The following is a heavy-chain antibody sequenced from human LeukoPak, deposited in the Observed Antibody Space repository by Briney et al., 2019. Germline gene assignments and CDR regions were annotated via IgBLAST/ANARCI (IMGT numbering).Heavy chain of an antibody. J-gene: IGHJ4*02. V-gene: IGHV3-15*01. CDR1: GFTFSNAW. CDR3: ITPRRRGGSYYVDY. D-gene: IGHD1-26*01. Sequence: TGGSLRLSCAASGFTFSNAWMSWVRQAPGKGLEWVGRIKSKTDGGTTDYAAPVKGRFTISRDDSKNTLYLQMNSLKTEDTAVYYCITPRRRGGSYYVDYWGQGTLVTVSS. CDR2: IKSKTDGGTT.